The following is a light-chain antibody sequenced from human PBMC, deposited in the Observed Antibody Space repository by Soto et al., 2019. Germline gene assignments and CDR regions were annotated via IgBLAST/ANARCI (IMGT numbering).Light chain of an antibody. V-gene: IGLV2-8*01. CDR2: EIS. Sequence: QSVLTQPPSASGSPGQSVTISCTGTSSDFGGCNYVSWYQQHPGNAPKLMIYEISQRPAGAPQRFAGSKSGTAASLTASGLEEEEEDDYCCCSYGGSKNVVFGGGTKLTVL. J-gene: IGLJ2*01. CDR3: CSYGGSKNVV. CDR1: SSDFGGCNY.